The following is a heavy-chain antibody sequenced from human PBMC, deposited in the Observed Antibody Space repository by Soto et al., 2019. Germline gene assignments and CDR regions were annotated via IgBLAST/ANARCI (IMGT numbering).Heavy chain of an antibody. CDR3: ARDSYPVGSSWLDY. V-gene: IGHV4-34*01. J-gene: IGHJ4*02. Sequence: PSETLSLTCAVFGGSFSGYYWSWIRQPPGKGLEWIGEINHSGSTNYNPSLKSRVTISVDTSKNQFSLKLSSVTAADTAVYYCARDSYPVGSSWLDYWGQGTLVPSPQ. D-gene: IGHD6-13*01. CDR1: GGSFSGYY. CDR2: INHSGST.